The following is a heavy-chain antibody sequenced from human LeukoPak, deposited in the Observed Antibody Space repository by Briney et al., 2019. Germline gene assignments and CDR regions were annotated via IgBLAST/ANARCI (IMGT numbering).Heavy chain of an antibody. CDR1: GFTFSSYA. CDR3: AKGNGYVCSNGVCYSDY. CDR2: ISGSGGST. J-gene: IGHJ4*02. D-gene: IGHD2-8*01. V-gene: IGHV3-23*01. Sequence: SGGSLRLSCAASGFTFSSYAINWVRQAPGKGLEWVSGISGSGGSTYYAESVKGRFTISRDNSKNTLFLQMNSMRAEATAVYYGAKGNGYVCSNGVCYSDYWGQGTLVTVSS.